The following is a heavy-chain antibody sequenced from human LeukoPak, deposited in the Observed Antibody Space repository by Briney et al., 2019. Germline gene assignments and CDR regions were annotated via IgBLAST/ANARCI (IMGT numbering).Heavy chain of an antibody. CDR3: ARVRGHCYHNDY. J-gene: IGHJ4*02. V-gene: IGHV4-59*01. CDR2: IHYYGSA. CDR1: GGSISTYY. D-gene: IGHD2-21*01. Sequence: SETLTLTCTVSGGSISTYYWSWIRQPPGKGLEWIGYIHYYGSANYNPSLESRVTISLDTSKNQFSLKLSSVTAADTAIYYCARVRGHCYHNDYWGQGTLVTVPS.